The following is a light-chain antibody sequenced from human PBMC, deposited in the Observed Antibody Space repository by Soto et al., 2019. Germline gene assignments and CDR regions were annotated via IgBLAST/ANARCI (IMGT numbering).Light chain of an antibody. CDR3: QEYNNYWT. J-gene: IGKJ1*01. CDR2: KAS. V-gene: IGKV1-5*03. Sequence: DIQMTQSPSTLSASIGDRVTIACRASQGISNWLAWYQQKPGKAPKLLIYKASTLKSGVPSRFSGSGSGTEFTLTISSLHPDDFATYYCQEYNNYWTFGQGTKVDIK. CDR1: QGISNW.